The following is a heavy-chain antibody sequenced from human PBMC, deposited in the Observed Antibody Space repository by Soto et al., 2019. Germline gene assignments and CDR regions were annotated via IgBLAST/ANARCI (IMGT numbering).Heavy chain of an antibody. V-gene: IGHV3-30*18. CDR1: GFTFSSYG. CDR3: AKNYEYSSSSDGD. J-gene: IGHJ4*02. CDR2: ISYDGSNK. D-gene: IGHD6-6*01. Sequence: GGSLRLSCAASGFTFSSYGMHWVRQAPGKGLEWVAVISYDGSNKYYADSVKGRFTISRDNSKNTLYLQMNSLRAEDTAVYYCAKNYEYSSSSDGDWGQGTLVTVS.